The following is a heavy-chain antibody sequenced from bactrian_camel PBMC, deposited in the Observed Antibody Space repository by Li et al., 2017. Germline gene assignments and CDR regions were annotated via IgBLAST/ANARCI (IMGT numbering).Heavy chain of an antibody. J-gene: IGHJ4*01. V-gene: IGHV3S53*01. CDR1: EDTYSEHN. CDR2: IDGRRT. Sequence: HVQLVESGGGSVETGGSLRLSCAASEDTYSEHNMAWFRQAPGKEREGVAGIDGRRTVYTDSVKGRFTISRDNTKKMLYLQMDNLTPEDTAIYYCAARWGRAYCSSGFDDWGQGTQVTVS. CDR3: AARWGRAYCSSGFDD. D-gene: IGHD2*01.